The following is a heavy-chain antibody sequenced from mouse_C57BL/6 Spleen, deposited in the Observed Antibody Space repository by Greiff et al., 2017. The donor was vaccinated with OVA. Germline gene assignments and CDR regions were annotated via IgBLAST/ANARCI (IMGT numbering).Heavy chain of an antibody. Sequence: VQLQQSGPELVKPGASVKISCKASGYAFSSSWMNWVKQRPGKGLEWIGRIYPGDGDTNYNGKFKGKATLTADKSSSTAYMQLSSLTSEDSAVYVCASTAQATTWFAYWGQGTLVTVSA. D-gene: IGHD3-2*02. V-gene: IGHV1-82*01. CDR2: IYPGDGDT. CDR3: ASTAQATTWFAY. CDR1: GYAFSSSW. J-gene: IGHJ3*01.